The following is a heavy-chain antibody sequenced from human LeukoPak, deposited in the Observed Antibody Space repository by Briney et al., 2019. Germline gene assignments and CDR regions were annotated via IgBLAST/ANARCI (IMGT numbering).Heavy chain of an antibody. J-gene: IGHJ4*02. Sequence: SSETLSLTCAVYGGSFSGYYWSWIRQPPGKGLEWIGEINHSGSTNYNPSLKSRVTISVDTSKNQFSLKLSSVTAADTAVYYCAGGIAARYWGQGTLVTVSS. CDR3: AGGIAARY. V-gene: IGHV4-34*01. CDR1: GGSFSGYY. D-gene: IGHD6-6*01. CDR2: INHSGST.